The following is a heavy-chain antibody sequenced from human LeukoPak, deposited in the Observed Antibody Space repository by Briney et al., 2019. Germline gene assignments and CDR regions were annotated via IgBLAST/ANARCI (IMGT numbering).Heavy chain of an antibody. CDR1: GGSVSSGSYY. Sequence: PSETLSLTCTVSGGSVSSGSYYWSWIRQPPGKGLEWIGYIYYSGSTNYNPSLKSRVTISVDTSKNQFSLKLSSVTAADTAVYYCARAVKPTRSYFDYWGQGTLVTVSS. J-gene: IGHJ4*02. CDR2: IYYSGST. D-gene: IGHD4-23*01. V-gene: IGHV4-61*01. CDR3: ARAVKPTRSYFDY.